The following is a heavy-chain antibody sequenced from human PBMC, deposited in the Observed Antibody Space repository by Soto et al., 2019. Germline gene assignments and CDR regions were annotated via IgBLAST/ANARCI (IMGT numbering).Heavy chain of an antibody. D-gene: IGHD3-22*01. CDR1: GDTFSSYA. Sequence: EASVKVSCKTSGDTFSSYAISWVRQAPGQGLEWMGGIIPILGTPSYAQKFQGRVTITADKSTSTAYMELSSLRSEDTAVYYCARERSRYDRSGYYRPDYWGQGTLVTVSS. V-gene: IGHV1-69*10. CDR3: ARERSRYDRSGYYRPDY. CDR2: IIPILGTP. J-gene: IGHJ4*02.